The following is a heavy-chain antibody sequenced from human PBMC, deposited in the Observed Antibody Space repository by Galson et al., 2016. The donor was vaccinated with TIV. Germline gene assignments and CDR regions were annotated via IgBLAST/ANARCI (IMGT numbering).Heavy chain of an antibody. Sequence: SVKVSCKASGGTFSSYVFNWVLLASGQGLEWMGGIIPLFRTTNYAPKFQGRVTITADESTNTAYMELNSLKYGDTAVYYCASDRNTAFDTYHQYYGMDVWGQGTTVTVSS. CDR2: IIPLFRTT. CDR1: GGTFSSYV. V-gene: IGHV1-69*13. J-gene: IGHJ6*02. D-gene: IGHD5-18*01. CDR3: ASDRNTAFDTYHQYYGMDV.